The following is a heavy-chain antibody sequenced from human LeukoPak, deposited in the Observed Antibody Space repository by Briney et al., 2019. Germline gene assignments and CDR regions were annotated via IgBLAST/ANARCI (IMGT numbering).Heavy chain of an antibody. CDR1: GGSFSGYY. Sequence: SETLSLTCAVYGGSFSGYYWSWIRQPPGKGLEWIGEINHSGSTNYNPSLKSRVTISVDRSKNQFSLKLSSVTAADTAVYYCARAWVFSYYMDVWGKGTTVTVSS. V-gene: IGHV4-34*01. CDR3: ARAWVFSYYMDV. CDR2: INHSGST. D-gene: IGHD3-9*01. J-gene: IGHJ6*03.